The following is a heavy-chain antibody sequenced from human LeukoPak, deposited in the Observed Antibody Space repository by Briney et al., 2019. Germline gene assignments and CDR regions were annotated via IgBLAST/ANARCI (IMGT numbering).Heavy chain of an antibody. V-gene: IGHV3-21*01. CDR2: ISSSSSYI. D-gene: IGHD3-10*01. J-gene: IGHJ4*02. CDR3: ASPPPGSYYNSDY. CDR1: GFTFSSYS. Sequence: PGGSLRLSCAASGFTFSSYSMNWVRQAPGKGLEWVSSISSSSSYIYYADSVKGRFAISRDNAKNSLYLQMNSLRAEDTAVYYCASPPPGSYYNSDYWGQGTLVTVSS.